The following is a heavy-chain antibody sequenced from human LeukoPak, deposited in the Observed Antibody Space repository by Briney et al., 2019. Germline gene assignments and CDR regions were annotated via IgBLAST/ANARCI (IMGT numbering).Heavy chain of an antibody. Sequence: SETLSLTCTVSGGSISSYYWSWIRQPPGKGLEWIGYIYYSGSTNYNPSLKSRVTISVDTSKNQFSLKLSSVTAADTAVYYCARGRDYGSGSYLAYYFDYWGQGTLVTASS. CDR3: ARGRDYGSGSYLAYYFDY. J-gene: IGHJ4*02. CDR2: IYYSGST. D-gene: IGHD3-10*01. CDR1: GGSISSYY. V-gene: IGHV4-59*01.